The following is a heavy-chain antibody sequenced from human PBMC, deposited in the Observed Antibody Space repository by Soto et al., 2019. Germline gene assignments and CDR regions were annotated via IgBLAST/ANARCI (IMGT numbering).Heavy chain of an antibody. V-gene: IGHV4-59*01. Sequence: SETLSLTCTVSGGSISNYYWSWIRQSPGKGLEWIGYIYYSESTNYNPSLKSRVTISIDTSKNQFSLKLNSVTAADTAVYYCAREFKGVSSYWFDPWGQGTLVTVSS. CDR1: GGSISNYY. CDR3: AREFKGVSSYWFDP. D-gene: IGHD3-10*01. CDR2: IYYSEST. J-gene: IGHJ5*02.